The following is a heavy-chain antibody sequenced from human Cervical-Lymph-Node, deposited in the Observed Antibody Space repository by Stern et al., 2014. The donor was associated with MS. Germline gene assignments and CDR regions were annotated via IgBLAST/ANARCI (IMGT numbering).Heavy chain of an antibody. CDR1: GFTFDDFA. J-gene: IGHJ4*02. Sequence: EVQLVQSGGGLVQPGRSLRLSCAASGFTFDDFAMHWVRQAPGKGLEWVSGISWNSDSIAYVDSVKGRFTISRDNAKSSLYLQMDSLRAEDTALYYCAKAIYGDASFDHWGQGTLVTVSS. V-gene: IGHV3-9*01. D-gene: IGHD4-17*01. CDR3: AKAIYGDASFDH. CDR2: ISWNSDSI.